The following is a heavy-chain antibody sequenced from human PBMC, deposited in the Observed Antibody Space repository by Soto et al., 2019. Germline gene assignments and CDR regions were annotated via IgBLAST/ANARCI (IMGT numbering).Heavy chain of an antibody. D-gene: IGHD6-19*01. V-gene: IGHV3-23*01. CDR3: AKADGQQWLIPHLDN. CDR2: ISCCGGSA. Sequence: EVQLLESGGGVVQPGGSLRLSCVASGFNFKKFAMAWVRQAAGEGLEWVSGISCCGGSASYADSVKGRFSIARDDSKNTVSLQVNSLRAEDTAQYYCAKADGQQWLIPHLDNWGQGTLVTVS. J-gene: IGHJ4*02. CDR1: GFNFKKFA.